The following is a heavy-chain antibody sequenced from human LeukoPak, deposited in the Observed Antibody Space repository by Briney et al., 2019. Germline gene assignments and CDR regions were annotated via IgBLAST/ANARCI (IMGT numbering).Heavy chain of an antibody. D-gene: IGHD1-1*01. Sequence: SETLSLTCTVSGGSMSSYYWSWIRQPPGKGLEWIGYIYYSESTNYNPSLKSRVTMSVDTSKNQFSLKLSSVTAADTAVYYCARDRGTWNDDGFDYWGQGTLVTVSP. CDR1: GGSMSSYY. CDR2: IYYSEST. V-gene: IGHV4-59*12. J-gene: IGHJ4*02. CDR3: ARDRGTWNDDGFDY.